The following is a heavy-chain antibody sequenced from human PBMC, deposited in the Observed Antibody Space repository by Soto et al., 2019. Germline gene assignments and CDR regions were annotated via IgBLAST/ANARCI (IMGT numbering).Heavy chain of an antibody. CDR2: ISYDDGNVR. D-gene: IGHD1-26*01. J-gene: IGHJ3*02. Sequence: QEQLVESGGGVVQPGRSLRLSCVASGFPFSEYAMHWVRQAPGKGLEWVAVISYDDGNVRYYADSVQGRFTGSRDNSKHTLFLQMDSLRSEDTAVYYCARDQGGAYFPQDGFDMWGQGTVVTVSS. CDR3: ARDQGGAYFPQDGFDM. CDR1: GFPFSEYA. V-gene: IGHV3-30-3*01.